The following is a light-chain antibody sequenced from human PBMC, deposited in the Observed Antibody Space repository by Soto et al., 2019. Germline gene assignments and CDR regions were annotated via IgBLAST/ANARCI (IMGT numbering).Light chain of an antibody. J-gene: IGKJ1*01. CDR2: ATS. Sequence: ENVLTQSPGTLSLSPGEGASLSCRASQRVISNYFGWYQQKEGQPPRLIMYATSRRATGIPDRFSGSGSETDFALTISRVEPEDSAIYYCQQYEASPWTFGRGTKLEIK. V-gene: IGKV3-20*01. CDR3: QQYEASPWT. CDR1: QRVISNY.